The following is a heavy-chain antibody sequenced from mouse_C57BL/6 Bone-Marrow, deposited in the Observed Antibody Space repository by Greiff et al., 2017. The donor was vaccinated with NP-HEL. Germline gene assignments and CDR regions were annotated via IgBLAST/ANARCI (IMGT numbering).Heavy chain of an antibody. Sequence: EVQGVESGGGLVQPGGSLSLSCAASGFTFTDYYMSWVRQPPGKALEWLGFIRNKANGYTSEYSASVKGRLTISRDNAQSILYLQMNALRAEDSSTYYCARYMAVVATDYAMDYWGQGTSVTVSS. CDR2: IRNKANGYTS. CDR1: GFTFTDYY. D-gene: IGHD1-1*01. V-gene: IGHV7-3*01. CDR3: ARYMAVVATDYAMDY. J-gene: IGHJ4*01.